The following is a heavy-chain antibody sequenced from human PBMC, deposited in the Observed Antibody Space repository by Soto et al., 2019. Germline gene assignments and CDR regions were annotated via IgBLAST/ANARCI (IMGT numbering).Heavy chain of an antibody. Sequence: QVQLVQSGAEVKKPWASVKVSCKASGYTFTSYGISWVRQAPGQGLEWMGWISAYNGNTNYAQKLQGRVTMTTDTSTSTAYMELRSLRSDDTAVYYCARADGGLRSFYYYGMDVWGQGTTVTVSS. J-gene: IGHJ6*02. CDR3: ARADGGLRSFYYYGMDV. CDR1: GYTFTSYG. D-gene: IGHD5-12*01. V-gene: IGHV1-18*01. CDR2: ISAYNGNT.